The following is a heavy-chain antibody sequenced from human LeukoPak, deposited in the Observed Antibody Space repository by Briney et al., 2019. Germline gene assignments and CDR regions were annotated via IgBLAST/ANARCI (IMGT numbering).Heavy chain of an antibody. Sequence: SETLSLTCTVSGGSISSYYWSWIRQPPGKGLEWIGYIYYSGSTNYNPSLKSRVTISVDTSKNQFSLKLSSVTAADTAVYYCARGRVGATRRDLDYWGQGTLVTVSS. CDR2: IYYSGST. D-gene: IGHD1-26*01. V-gene: IGHV4-59*01. CDR1: GGSISSYY. CDR3: ARGRVGATRRDLDY. J-gene: IGHJ4*02.